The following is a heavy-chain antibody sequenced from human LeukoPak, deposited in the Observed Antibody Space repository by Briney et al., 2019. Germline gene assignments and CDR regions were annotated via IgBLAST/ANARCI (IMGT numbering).Heavy chain of an antibody. CDR2: IGGSGYDT. V-gene: IGHV3-23*01. J-gene: IGHJ4*02. Sequence: GGSLRLSCAASGFTFSSYAMSWVRQAPGRGLEWVSGIGGSGYDTYYADSVKGRFIVSRDNSKTTLYLQMNSLRAEDTAVYYCAKTLRPKPIGDYWGQGTLVTVSS. CDR1: GFTFSSYA. D-gene: IGHD5-12*01. CDR3: AKTLRPKPIGDY.